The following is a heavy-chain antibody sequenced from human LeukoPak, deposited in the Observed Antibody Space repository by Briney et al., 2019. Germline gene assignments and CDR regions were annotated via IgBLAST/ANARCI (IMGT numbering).Heavy chain of an antibody. V-gene: IGHV3-23*01. CDR1: GFTFSSYG. J-gene: IGHJ3*02. Sequence: GGSLRLSCAASGFTFSSYGMSWVRQAPGKGLEWVSAISESGGNTYYADSVKGRFTISRDNSKNTLYLQMNSLRAEDTAVYYCAKDLLIKRKYQLLDAFDIWGQGTMVTVSS. CDR3: AKDLLIKRKYQLLDAFDI. CDR2: ISESGGNT. D-gene: IGHD2-2*01.